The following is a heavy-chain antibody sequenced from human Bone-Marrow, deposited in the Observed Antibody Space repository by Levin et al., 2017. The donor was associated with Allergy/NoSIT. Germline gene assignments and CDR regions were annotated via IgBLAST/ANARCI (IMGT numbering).Heavy chain of an antibody. J-gene: IGHJ4*02. D-gene: IGHD6-19*01. CDR2: IYHSGST. CDR1: GGSISSGGYS. V-gene: IGHV4-30-2*01. CDR3: ARDSGWYVFDY. Sequence: PSETLSLTCAVSGGSISSGGYSWSWIRQPPGKGLEWIGYIYHSGSTYYNPSLKSRVTISVDRSKNQFSLKLSSVTAADTAVYYCARDSGWYVFDYWGQGTLVTVSS.